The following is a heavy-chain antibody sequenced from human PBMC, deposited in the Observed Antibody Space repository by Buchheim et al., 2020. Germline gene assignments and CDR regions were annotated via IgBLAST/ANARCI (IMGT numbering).Heavy chain of an antibody. V-gene: IGHV3-23*01. Sequence: EVHLLESGGGIIQPGGSLRLSCAASGFTFDDYTMSWVRQAPGKGLEWVSSITFGGTVMYYADSVKGRFTVSRDNSKNMLYLQMNSLTVGDTALYYCAKDRGSSGWSFDCWGRRAL. D-gene: IGHD6-19*01. CDR3: AKDRGSSGWSFDC. CDR2: ITFGGTVM. J-gene: IGHJ4*02. CDR1: GFTFDDYT.